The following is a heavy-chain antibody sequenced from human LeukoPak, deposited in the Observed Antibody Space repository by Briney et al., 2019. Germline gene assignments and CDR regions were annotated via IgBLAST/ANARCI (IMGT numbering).Heavy chain of an antibody. V-gene: IGHV3-48*03. CDR2: ISTGGGSI. CDR1: GFTFSEYE. Sequence: GGSLRLSCVASGFTFSEYELNWVRQLPGMGLEWISHISTGGGSIHYADSVEGRFTISRDNAKNSVYLQMDSLRAEDTAVYYCAKDISITMIVVVMPHYWGQGTLVTVSS. D-gene: IGHD3-22*01. J-gene: IGHJ4*02. CDR3: AKDISITMIVVVMPHY.